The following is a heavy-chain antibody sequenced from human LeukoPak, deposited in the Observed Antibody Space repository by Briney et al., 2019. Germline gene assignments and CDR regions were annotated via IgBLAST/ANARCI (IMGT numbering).Heavy chain of an antibody. Sequence: GESLKISCKGSGYSFTSYWIGWVRQMPGKGLEWMGIIYPGDSDTRYSPSFQGQVTISADKSITTTYLQWSSLKASDTAMYYCARHLRYESSGYYPDYWGQGTLVTVSS. D-gene: IGHD3-22*01. CDR3: ARHLRYESSGYYPDY. J-gene: IGHJ4*02. CDR1: GYSFTSYW. V-gene: IGHV5-51*01. CDR2: IYPGDSDT.